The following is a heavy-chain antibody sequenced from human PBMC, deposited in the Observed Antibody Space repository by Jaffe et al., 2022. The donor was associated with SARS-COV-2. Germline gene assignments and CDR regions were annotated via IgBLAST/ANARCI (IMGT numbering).Heavy chain of an antibody. V-gene: IGHV3-30-3*01. D-gene: IGHD4-17*01. CDR2: ISYDGSNK. J-gene: IGHJ4*02. CDR1: GFTFSSYA. CDR3: ARDLGLDYGDSNIDY. Sequence: QVQLVESGGGVVQPGRSLRLSCAASGFTFSSYAMHWVRQAPGKGLEWVAVISYDGSNKYYADSVKGRFTISRDNSKNTLYLQMNSLRAEDTAVYYCARDLGLDYGDSNIDYWGQGTLVTVSS.